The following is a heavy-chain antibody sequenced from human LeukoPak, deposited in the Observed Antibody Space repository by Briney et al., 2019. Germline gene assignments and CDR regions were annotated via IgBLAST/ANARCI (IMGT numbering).Heavy chain of an antibody. Sequence: YPGASLRLSCAASGFTFSNYAMSWARQAPGKGLEWVSSITGGGSGIYYADSMKSRFTISRDNSKNTLYLQINGLRAEDTAVYYCAKWGDYDVLTGYYVSDYWGQGTLVTVSS. CDR2: ITGGGSGI. CDR1: GFTFSNYA. D-gene: IGHD3-9*01. V-gene: IGHV3-23*01. J-gene: IGHJ4*02. CDR3: AKWGDYDVLTGYYVSDY.